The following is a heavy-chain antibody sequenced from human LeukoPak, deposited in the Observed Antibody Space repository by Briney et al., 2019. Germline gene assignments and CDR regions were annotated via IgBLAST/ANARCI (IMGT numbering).Heavy chain of an antibody. J-gene: IGHJ6*03. CDR1: GYTFTSYG. CDR2: ISAYNGNT. Sequence: ASVKVSCKASGYTFTSYGISWVRQAPGQGLEWMGWISAYNGNTNYAQKLQGRVTMTTDTSTSTAYMELRSLRSDDTAVYYCARGPSSSWSYYYSYYYMDVWGKGTTVTVSS. D-gene: IGHD6-13*01. CDR3: ARGPSSSWSYYYSYYYMDV. V-gene: IGHV1-18*01.